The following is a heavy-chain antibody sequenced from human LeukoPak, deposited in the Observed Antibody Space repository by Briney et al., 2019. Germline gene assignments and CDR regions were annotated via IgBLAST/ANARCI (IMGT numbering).Heavy chain of an antibody. CDR2: ISSSSSYI. V-gene: IGHV3-21*01. CDR3: ARRTGSTFFPELATPPMAADY. Sequence: GGSLRLSCAASGFTFSSYSMNWVRQAPGKGLEWVSSISSSSSYIYYADSVKGRFTISRDNAKNSLYLQMNSLRAEDTAVYYCARRTGSTFFPELATPPMAADYWGQGTLVTVSS. D-gene: IGHD3-3*01. CDR1: GFTFSSYS. J-gene: IGHJ4*02.